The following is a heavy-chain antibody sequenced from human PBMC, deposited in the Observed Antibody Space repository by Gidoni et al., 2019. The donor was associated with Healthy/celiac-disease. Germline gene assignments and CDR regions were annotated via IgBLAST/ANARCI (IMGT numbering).Heavy chain of an antibody. J-gene: IGHJ3*02. D-gene: IGHD3-3*01. CDR3: AKGFWEWLLHSHFGDAFDI. Sequence: EGQLVESGGGLVQPGRSLRLSCAASAFKFDDYAMYWVRQAPGKGLEWVSGSSWNSGNIGYEDSVKGRFTISRENAKNSLYLQMNSLRPEETALYYCAKGFWEWLLHSHFGDAFDIWGPGTKVTVSS. CDR1: AFKFDDYA. CDR2: SSWNSGNI. V-gene: IGHV3-9*01.